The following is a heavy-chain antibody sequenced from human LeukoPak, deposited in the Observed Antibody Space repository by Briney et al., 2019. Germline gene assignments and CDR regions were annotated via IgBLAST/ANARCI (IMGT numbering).Heavy chain of an antibody. V-gene: IGHV3-23*01. Sequence: GGSLRLSCAASGFSFSNYAMSWVRQAPARGPEWVSSIRGGGETFYADSVKGRFTISRDSAKNTLFLQMDSLRAEDTAVYYCVRGTSRKNGYSGDDPYWGQGTLVIVSS. CDR1: GFSFSNYA. CDR2: IRGGGET. J-gene: IGHJ4*02. CDR3: VRGTSRKNGYSGDDPY. D-gene: IGHD5-12*01.